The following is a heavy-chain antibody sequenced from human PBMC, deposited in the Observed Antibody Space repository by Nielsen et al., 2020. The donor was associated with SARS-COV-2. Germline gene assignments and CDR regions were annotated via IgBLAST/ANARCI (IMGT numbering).Heavy chain of an antibody. CDR3: ARERSREYGIDV. J-gene: IGHJ6*02. CDR2: INVGNGNT. Sequence: SVKVSCKASGYIFTNYAIHWVWQAPGQRLEWMGWINVGNGNTKYSQKFQGRVTFTRDTSASTAYMELSSLRFEDTAVYYCARERSREYGIDVWGQGTTVTVSS. D-gene: IGHD1-26*01. V-gene: IGHV1-3*01. CDR1: GYIFTNYA.